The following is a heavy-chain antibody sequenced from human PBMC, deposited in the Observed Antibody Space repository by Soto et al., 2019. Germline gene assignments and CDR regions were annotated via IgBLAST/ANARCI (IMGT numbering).Heavy chain of an antibody. V-gene: IGHV4-39*02. Sequence: SETLSLTCTVSGGSLSSGPYSWGWIRQPPGKGLEWIGTFYYSGSTNYNPSLESRVTISVDTSKNQFSLKVSSVTAADTAVYYCARDQRDDILTLKDTYVGGMDVWGQGTTVTVSS. CDR2: FYYSGST. CDR1: GGSLSSGPYS. CDR3: ARDQRDDILTLKDTYVGGMDV. J-gene: IGHJ6*02. D-gene: IGHD3-9*01.